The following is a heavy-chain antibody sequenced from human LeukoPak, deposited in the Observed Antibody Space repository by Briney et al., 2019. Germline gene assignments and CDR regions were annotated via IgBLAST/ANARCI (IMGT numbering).Heavy chain of an antibody. V-gene: IGHV4-59*01. CDR1: GGSISSYY. D-gene: IGHD3-10*01. J-gene: IGHJ5*02. CDR3: ARGPYYYGSGSSNWFDP. CDR2: IYYSGST. Sequence: KPSETLSLTCTVSGGSISSYYWSWIRQPPGKGLEWIGYIYYSGSTNYNPSLKSRVTISVDTSKNQFSLKLSSVTAADTAVYYCARGPYYYGSGSSNWFDPWGQGTLVTVSS.